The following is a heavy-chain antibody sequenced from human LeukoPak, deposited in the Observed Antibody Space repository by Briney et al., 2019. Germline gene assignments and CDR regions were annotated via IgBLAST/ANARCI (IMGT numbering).Heavy chain of an antibody. J-gene: IGHJ4*02. CDR1: GYTFTSYA. CDR2: INAGNGNT. Sequence: ASVKVSCKASGYTFTSYAMHWVRQAPGQRLEWMGWINAGNGNTKYSQKFQGRVTITADESTSTAYMELSSLRSEDTAVYYCARDQDGYSHFDYWGQGTLVTVSS. V-gene: IGHV1-3*01. D-gene: IGHD5-24*01. CDR3: ARDQDGYSHFDY.